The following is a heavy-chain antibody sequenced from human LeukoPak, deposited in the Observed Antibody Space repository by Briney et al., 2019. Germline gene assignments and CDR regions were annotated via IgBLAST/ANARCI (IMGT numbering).Heavy chain of an antibody. D-gene: IGHD2-15*01. Sequence: SETLSLTCTVSGGSISSYYWSWIRQPPGKGLEWIGYIYYSGSTNYNPSLKSRVTMSVDTSKNQFSLKLSSVTAADTAVYYCARVVVNWFDPWGQGTLVTVSS. V-gene: IGHV4-59*12. CDR1: GGSISSYY. CDR3: ARVVVNWFDP. CDR2: IYYSGST. J-gene: IGHJ5*02.